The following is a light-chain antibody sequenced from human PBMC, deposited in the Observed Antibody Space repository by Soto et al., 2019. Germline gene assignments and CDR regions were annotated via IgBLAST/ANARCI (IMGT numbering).Light chain of an antibody. V-gene: IGKV3-15*01. CDR2: GAS. J-gene: IGKJ5*01. Sequence: EIVMTQSPVTLSLSPGERATLSRRASQSVSNNYLAWYQQKPGQAPRLVIYGASTRATGVPARFSGSGFETEFTLTISSLQSEDFAVYYCQQYNNWPPITFGQGTRLEIK. CDR3: QQYNNWPPIT. CDR1: QSVSNN.